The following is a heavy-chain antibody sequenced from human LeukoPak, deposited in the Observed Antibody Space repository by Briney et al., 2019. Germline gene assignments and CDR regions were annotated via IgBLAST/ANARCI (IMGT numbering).Heavy chain of an antibody. D-gene: IGHD1-1*01. CDR1: GFTFSSYV. CDR3: ATRGTTATKYIEH. J-gene: IGHJ4*02. V-gene: IGHV3-23*01. CDR2: ITGSGGST. Sequence: GGSPRLSCGASGFTFSSYVMSWVRQAPGKGLGWVSTITGSGGSTYYADSVKGRFTISRDNSKNTLHLQMNSLRAEDTAVYYCATRGTTATKYIEHWGQGTLVTVSS.